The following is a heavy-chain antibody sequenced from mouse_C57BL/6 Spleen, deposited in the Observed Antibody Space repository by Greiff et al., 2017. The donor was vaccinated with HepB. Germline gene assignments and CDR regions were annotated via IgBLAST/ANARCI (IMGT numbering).Heavy chain of an antibody. CDR2: IYPGDGDT. CDR3: ANYDYDVGAMDY. Sequence: QVQLQQSGPELVKPGASVKISCKASGYAFSSSWMNWVKQRPGKGLEWIGRIYPGDGDTNYNGKFKGKATLTADKSSSTAYMQLSSLTSEDSAVYFCANYDYDVGAMDYWGQGTSVTVSS. V-gene: IGHV1-82*01. CDR1: GYAFSSSW. J-gene: IGHJ4*01. D-gene: IGHD2-4*01.